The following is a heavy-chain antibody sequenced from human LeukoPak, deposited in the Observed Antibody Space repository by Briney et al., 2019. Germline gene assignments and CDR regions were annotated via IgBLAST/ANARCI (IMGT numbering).Heavy chain of an antibody. D-gene: IGHD3-10*01. CDR2: ISGSGGST. V-gene: IGHV3-23*01. CDR1: GFTFSSYA. CDR3: AKDYYGSGSQDSYYYGMDV. Sequence: GGSLRLSCAASGFTFSSYAMSWVRPAPGKGLEWVSAISGSGGSTYYADSVKGRFTISRDNSKNTLYLQMNSLRAEDTAVYYCAKDYYGSGSQDSYYYGMDVWGQGTTVTVSS. J-gene: IGHJ6*02.